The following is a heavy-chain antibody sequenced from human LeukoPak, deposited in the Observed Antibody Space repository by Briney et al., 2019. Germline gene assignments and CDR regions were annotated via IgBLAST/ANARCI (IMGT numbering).Heavy chain of an antibody. D-gene: IGHD5-18*01. CDR2: INWNGGST. V-gene: IGHV3-20*04. Sequence: PGGSLRLSCAASGFTFDDYGMSWVRQAPGKGLEWVSGINWNGGSTGYADSVKGRFTISRDNAKNSLYLQMNSLRAEDTALYYCARDARGYSYGYADYWGQGTLVTVSS. J-gene: IGHJ4*02. CDR1: GFTFDDYG. CDR3: ARDARGYSYGYADY.